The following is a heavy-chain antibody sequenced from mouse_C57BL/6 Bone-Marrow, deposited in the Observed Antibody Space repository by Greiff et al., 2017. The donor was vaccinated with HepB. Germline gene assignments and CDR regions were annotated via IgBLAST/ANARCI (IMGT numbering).Heavy chain of an antibody. Sequence: VQLQQSGAELVKPGASVKLSCKASGYTFTSYWMHWVKQRPGQGLEWIGMIHPNSGSTNYNEKFKSKATLTVDKSSSTAYVQLSSLTSEDSAVYYCAREGITTVIAFYAMDDWGQGTSVTVSS. CDR1: GYTFTSYW. D-gene: IGHD1-1*01. V-gene: IGHV1-64*01. CDR3: AREGITTVIAFYAMDD. CDR2: IHPNSGST. J-gene: IGHJ4*01.